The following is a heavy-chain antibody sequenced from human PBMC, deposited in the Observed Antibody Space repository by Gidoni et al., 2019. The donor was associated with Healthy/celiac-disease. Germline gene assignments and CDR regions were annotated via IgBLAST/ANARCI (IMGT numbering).Heavy chain of an antibody. CDR2: IWYDGSNK. CDR1: GFTFSSYG. CDR3: ARSGHQTSSSSWYDAEYFQH. D-gene: IGHD6-13*01. J-gene: IGHJ1*01. V-gene: IGHV3-33*01. Sequence: QVQLVESGGGVVQPGRSLRLSCAASGFTFSSYGMPWVRQAPGKGLEWVAVIWYDGSNKYYADSVKGRFTISRDNSKNTLYLQMNSLRAEDTAVYYCARSGHQTSSSSWYDAEYFQHWGQGTLVTVSS.